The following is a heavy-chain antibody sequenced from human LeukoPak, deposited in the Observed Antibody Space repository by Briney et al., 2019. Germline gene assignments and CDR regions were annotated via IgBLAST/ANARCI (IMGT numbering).Heavy chain of an antibody. J-gene: IGHJ4*02. CDR2: IDSDGSCT. D-gene: IGHD3-3*01. V-gene: IGHV3-74*01. CDR3: ARGRNVFVS. Sequence: GGSLRLSCAASGFTFSSYCMHWVRQAPGKGLVWVSPIDSDGSCTVYADSVMGRFTISRDNAKNTLYLQMNSLRAEDTAVYYCARGRNVFVSWGEGTLVTVSS. CDR1: GFTFSSYC.